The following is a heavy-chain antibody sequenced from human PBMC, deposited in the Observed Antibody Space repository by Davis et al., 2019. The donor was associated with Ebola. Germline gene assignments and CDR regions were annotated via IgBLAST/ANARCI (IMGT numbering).Heavy chain of an antibody. Sequence: SETLSLTCAVNGGSVSGYYWSWIRQSPGKGLEWIGEISHNGSVTYNPSLKSRVTISVDTSKNQFSLKVRPVTAADTAVYYCARGVGGLTAYGFWTGSDYWGQGTRVTVSS. V-gene: IGHV4-34*01. J-gene: IGHJ4*02. CDR2: ISHNGSV. CDR3: ARGVGGLTAYGFWTGSDY. D-gene: IGHD3/OR15-3a*01. CDR1: GGSVSGYY.